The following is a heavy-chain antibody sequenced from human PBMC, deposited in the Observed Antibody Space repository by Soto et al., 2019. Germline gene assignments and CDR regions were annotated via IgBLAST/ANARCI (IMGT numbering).Heavy chain of an antibody. CDR1: GYSFTSYW. CDR2: IYPGDSDT. Sequence: PGEALKIPCKGSGYSFTSYWIGRGRQMPGKGQEWMGIIYPGDSDTRYSPSFQGQVTISADKSISTAYLQWSSLKASDTAMYYCASLGVVAATDTGWRQLWPHFDYWGQGTLVTGSS. CDR3: ASLGVVAATDTGWRQLWPHFDY. V-gene: IGHV5-51*01. J-gene: IGHJ4*02. D-gene: IGHD2-15*01.